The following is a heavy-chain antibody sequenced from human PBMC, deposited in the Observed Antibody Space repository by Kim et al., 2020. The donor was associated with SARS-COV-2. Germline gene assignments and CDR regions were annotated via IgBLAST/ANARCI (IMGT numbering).Heavy chain of an antibody. CDR2: IYPGDSDT. V-gene: IGHV5-51*01. CDR3: ARLTSGYYYDSKPYPFAEYFQH. D-gene: IGHD3-22*01. J-gene: IGHJ1*01. CDR1: GYSFTSYW. Sequence: GESLKISCKGSGYSFTSYWIGWVRQMPGKGLEWMGIIYPGDSDTRYSPSFQGQVTISADKSISTAYLQWSSLKASDTAMYYCARLTSGYYYDSKPYPFAEYFQHWGQGTLVTVSS.